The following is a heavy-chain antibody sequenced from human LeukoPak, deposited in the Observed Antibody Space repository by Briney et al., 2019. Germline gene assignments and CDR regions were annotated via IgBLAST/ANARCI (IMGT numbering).Heavy chain of an antibody. J-gene: IGHJ4*02. V-gene: IGHV3-11*01. D-gene: IGHD2-15*01. CDR1: GFTFSDYY. Sequence: PGGSLRLSCAASGFTFSDYYMSWIRQAAGKGLEWVSYISSSGRNIYYSDSMKGRFTTSRDNAKNSLYLQMNSLRAEDTAVYYCAGPTSHCSGASCYSNWGQGTLVTVSS. CDR2: ISSSGRNI. CDR3: AGPTSHCSGASCYSN.